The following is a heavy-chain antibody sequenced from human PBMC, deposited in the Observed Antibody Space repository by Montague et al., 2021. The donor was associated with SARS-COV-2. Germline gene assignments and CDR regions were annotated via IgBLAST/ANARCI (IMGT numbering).Heavy chain of an antibody. CDR3: ASFPSGYYDSSGYDI. CDR1: GGSFSGYH. CDR2: INHSGST. V-gene: IGHV4-34*01. D-gene: IGHD3-22*01. J-gene: IGHJ4*02. Sequence: SETLSLTCAVYGGSFSGYHWCWIRQPPGKGLEWIGEINHSGSTNYNPSLKSRVTISVDTSKNQFSLKLSSVTAADTAVYYCASFPSGYYDSSGYDIWGQGTLVTVSS.